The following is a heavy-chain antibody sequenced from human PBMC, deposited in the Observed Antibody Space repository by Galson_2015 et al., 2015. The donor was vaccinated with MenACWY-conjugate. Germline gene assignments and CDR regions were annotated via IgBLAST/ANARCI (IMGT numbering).Heavy chain of an antibody. V-gene: IGHV6-1*01. Sequence: CAISGDSVSSHSAAWNWIRQSPSRGLEWLGRTYYRSKWYNDYAVSVKSRISISPDTSKNQLTLHLNSVTPEDTAVYYCARAALLRGYIFMYFFDYWGQGTLVTVSS. J-gene: IGHJ4*02. D-gene: IGHD5-18*01. CDR2: TYYRSKWYN. CDR1: GDSVSSHSAA. CDR3: ARAALLRGYIFMYFFDY.